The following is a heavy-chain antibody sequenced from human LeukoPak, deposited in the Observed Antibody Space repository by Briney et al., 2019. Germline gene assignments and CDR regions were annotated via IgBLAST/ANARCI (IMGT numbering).Heavy chain of an antibody. CDR3: ARSITIFGVVIN. Sequence: GGSLRLSCAASGFTFSSYAMSWVRQAPGKGLEWVANIKQDGSEKYYVDSVKGRFTISRDNAKNSLYLQMNSLRAEDTAVYYCARSITIFGVVINWGQGTLVTVSS. CDR2: IKQDGSEK. CDR1: GFTFSSYA. V-gene: IGHV3-7*01. J-gene: IGHJ4*02. D-gene: IGHD3-3*01.